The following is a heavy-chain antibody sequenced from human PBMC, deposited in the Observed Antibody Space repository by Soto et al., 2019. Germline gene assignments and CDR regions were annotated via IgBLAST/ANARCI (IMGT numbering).Heavy chain of an antibody. Sequence: GGSLRLSCAASGFTFSSYAMHWVRQSPGKGLEWVAVISYDGSNKYYADSVKGRFTISRDNSKNTLYLQMNSLRAEDTAVYYCARVGLRFLEWSYGMDVWGQGTTVTVS. CDR3: ARVGLRFLEWSYGMDV. V-gene: IGHV3-30-3*01. J-gene: IGHJ6*02. D-gene: IGHD3-3*01. CDR1: GFTFSSYA. CDR2: ISYDGSNK.